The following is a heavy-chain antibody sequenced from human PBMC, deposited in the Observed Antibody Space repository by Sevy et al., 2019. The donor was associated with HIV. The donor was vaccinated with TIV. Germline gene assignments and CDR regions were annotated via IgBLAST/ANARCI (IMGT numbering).Heavy chain of an antibody. D-gene: IGHD3-16*02. Sequence: GGSLRLSCAASGFTFSSYAMSWVRQAPGKGLEWVSAISGSGGSTYYADSVKGRFTISRDNSKNTLYLQMNSLRAEDXXXXXXXXXXXXXXXXXGYLIDYWGQGTLVTVSS. V-gene: IGHV3-23*01. CDR3: XXXXXXXXXXXGYLIDY. J-gene: IGHJ4*02. CDR1: GFTFSSYA. CDR2: ISGSGGST.